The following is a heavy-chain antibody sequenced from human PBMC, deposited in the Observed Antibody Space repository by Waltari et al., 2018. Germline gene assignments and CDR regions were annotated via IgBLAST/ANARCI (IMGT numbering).Heavy chain of an antibody. Sequence: EVQLVESGGGLVQPGGSLRLSCAASGFTVSSNYMSWVRQAPGKGLEWVSVIYSGGSTYYADSVKGRFTISRDNSKNTLYLQMNSLRAEDTAVYYCASFPHGYYDSSGYPGWFDPWGQGTLVTVSS. CDR1: GFTVSSNY. J-gene: IGHJ5*02. D-gene: IGHD3-22*01. CDR3: ASFPHGYYDSSGYPGWFDP. CDR2: IYSGGST. V-gene: IGHV3-66*02.